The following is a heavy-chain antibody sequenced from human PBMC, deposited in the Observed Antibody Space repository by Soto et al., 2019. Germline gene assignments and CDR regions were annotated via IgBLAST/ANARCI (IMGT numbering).Heavy chain of an antibody. CDR1: GFNFGFFG. J-gene: IGHJ6*02. CDR2: ISYDGDNK. Sequence: QIQLVESGGDVVHPGRSLRLSCTASGFNFGFFGMHWVRQAPGKGLEWVAVISYDGDNKYIAESVKGRFTISRDNSKNTVSLQMNSLRAEDTAMYFCARGTTTSAFSAMDVWGQGTTVTVSS. D-gene: IGHD1-1*01. V-gene: IGHV3-30*03. CDR3: ARGTTTSAFSAMDV.